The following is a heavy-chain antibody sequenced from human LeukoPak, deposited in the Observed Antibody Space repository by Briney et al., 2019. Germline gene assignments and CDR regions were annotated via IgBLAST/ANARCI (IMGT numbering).Heavy chain of an antibody. CDR3: ARDPGGYYYGTPDDAFDI. J-gene: IGHJ3*02. Sequence: GGSLRLSCAASGFTFSSYGMHWVRQAPGKGLEWVAVIWYDGSNKYYADSVKGRFTISRDNSKNTLYLQMNSLRAEDTAVYYCARDPGGYYYGTPDDAFDIWGQGTMVTVSS. CDR1: GFTFSSYG. D-gene: IGHD3-22*01. V-gene: IGHV3-33*01. CDR2: IWYDGSNK.